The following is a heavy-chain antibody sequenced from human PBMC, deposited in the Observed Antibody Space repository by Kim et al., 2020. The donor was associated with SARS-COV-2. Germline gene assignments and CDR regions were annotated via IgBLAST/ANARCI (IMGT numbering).Heavy chain of an antibody. CDR1: GGTFSSYA. J-gene: IGHJ5*02. Sequence: SVKVSCKASGGTFSSYAISWVRQAPGQGLEWMGGIIPIFGTANYAQKFQGRVTITADESTSTAYMELSSLRSEDTAVYYCARVIQLWLNNWFDPWGQGTLVTVSS. V-gene: IGHV1-69*13. D-gene: IGHD5-18*01. CDR2: IIPIFGTA. CDR3: ARVIQLWLNNWFDP.